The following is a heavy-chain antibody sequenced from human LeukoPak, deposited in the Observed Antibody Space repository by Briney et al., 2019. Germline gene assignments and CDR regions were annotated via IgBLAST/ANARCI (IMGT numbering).Heavy chain of an antibody. Sequence: SETLSLTCAVYGGSFSSYYWGWIRQPPGKGLEWIGSIYYGGSTYYNPSLKSRVTISVDTSKNQFSLKLSSVTAADTAVYYCARRRVGYCSSTSCSGVDYWGQGTLVTVSS. J-gene: IGHJ4*02. CDR3: ARRRVGYCSSTSCSGVDY. V-gene: IGHV4-39*01. CDR1: GGSFSSYY. D-gene: IGHD2-2*01. CDR2: IYYGGST.